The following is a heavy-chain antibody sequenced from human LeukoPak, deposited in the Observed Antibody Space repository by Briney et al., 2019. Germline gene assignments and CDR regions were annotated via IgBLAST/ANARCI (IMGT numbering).Heavy chain of an antibody. Sequence: SETLSLTCTVSGDSISSGSYYWSWIRQPAGKGLEWIGRIYTSGSTNYNPSLKSRVTISVDTSKNQFSLKLSSVTAADTAVYYCARVSWLFGEYLDYWGQGTLVTVSS. CDR3: ARVSWLFGEYLDY. CDR1: GDSISSGSYY. D-gene: IGHD3-10*02. CDR2: IYTSGST. J-gene: IGHJ4*02. V-gene: IGHV4-61*02.